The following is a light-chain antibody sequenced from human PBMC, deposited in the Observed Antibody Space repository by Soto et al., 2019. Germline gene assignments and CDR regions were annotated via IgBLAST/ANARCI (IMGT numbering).Light chain of an antibody. V-gene: IGKV1-39*01. CDR2: AAS. CDR3: QQSYNTLA. J-gene: IGKJ3*01. Sequence: DIQMTQSQSSLSASVGDRVTITCRASQTIIRYLNWYQQKPGNAPKLLILAASSLQSGVPARFSGSGSGTEFTLAISSLQPEDFANYYCQQSYNTLAFGPGTKVDIK. CDR1: QTIIRY.